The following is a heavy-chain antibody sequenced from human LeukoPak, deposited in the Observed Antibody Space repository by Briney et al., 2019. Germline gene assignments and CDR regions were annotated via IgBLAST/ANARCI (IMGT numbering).Heavy chain of an antibody. Sequence: GGSLRLSCAASGFTFSSYEMNWVRQAPGKGLEWVSYISSSGSTTYYADSVKGRFTISRDDSKNTLYLQMNSLRAEDTAVYYCAKSGLNRFDYWGQGTLVTVSS. D-gene: IGHD2-15*01. CDR1: GFTFSSYE. V-gene: IGHV3-48*03. CDR3: AKSGLNRFDY. J-gene: IGHJ4*02. CDR2: ISSSGSTT.